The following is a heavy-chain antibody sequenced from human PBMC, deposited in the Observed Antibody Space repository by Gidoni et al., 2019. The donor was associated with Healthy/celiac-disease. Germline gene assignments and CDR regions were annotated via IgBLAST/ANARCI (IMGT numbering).Heavy chain of an antibody. V-gene: IGHV1-69*01. J-gene: IGHJ6*03. CDR2: IIPIFGTA. D-gene: IGHD4-17*01. CDR1: GGTFSSYA. Sequence: QVQLVQSGAEVKKPGSSVKVSCKASGGTFSSYAISWVRQAPGQGLEWMGGIIPIFGTANYAQKFQGRVTITADESTSTAYMELSSLRSEDTAVYYCALGTYGGNPRVSSYYMDVWGKGTTVTVSS. CDR3: ALGTYGGNPRVSSYYMDV.